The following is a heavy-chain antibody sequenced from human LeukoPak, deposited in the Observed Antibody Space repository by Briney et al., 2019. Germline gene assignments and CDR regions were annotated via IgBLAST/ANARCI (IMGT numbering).Heavy chain of an antibody. D-gene: IGHD6-13*01. Sequence: SETLSLTCTVSGGSISSGSYYWSWIRQPAGKGLEWIGRIYTSGSTNYNPSLKSRVTISVDTSKNQFSLKLSSVTAADTAVYYCARDQMWYSSPPGLWGQGTLVTVSS. CDR1: GGSISSGSYY. CDR3: ARDQMWYSSPPGL. J-gene: IGHJ4*02. V-gene: IGHV4-61*02. CDR2: IYTSGST.